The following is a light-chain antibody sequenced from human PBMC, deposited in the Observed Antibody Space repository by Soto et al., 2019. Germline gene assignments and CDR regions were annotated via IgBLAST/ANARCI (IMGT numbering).Light chain of an antibody. CDR1: SSDVGAHNY. CDR2: DVN. CDR3: SSYAGGNNWV. J-gene: IGLJ3*02. V-gene: IGLV2-8*01. Sequence: ALTQPPSASGSPGQSLTISCTGTSSDVGAHNYVSWYQQNPGKAPKLMLYDVNKRPSGVPDRFSGSKSGNTASLTVSGLQAEDEADYYCSSYAGGNNWVFGGGTKVTVL.